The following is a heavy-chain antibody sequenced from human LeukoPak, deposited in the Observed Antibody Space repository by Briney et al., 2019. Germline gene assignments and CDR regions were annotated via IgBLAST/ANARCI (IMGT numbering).Heavy chain of an antibody. Sequence: SETLSLTCTVSGGSISSSSYYWGWIRQPPGKGLEWIGSIYYSGSTYYNPSLKSRVTISVDTSKNQFSLKPSSVTAADTAVYYCASSSSSKFDYWGQGTLVTVSS. D-gene: IGHD6-6*01. CDR2: IYYSGST. J-gene: IGHJ4*02. V-gene: IGHV4-39*07. CDR3: ASSSSSKFDY. CDR1: GGSISSSSYY.